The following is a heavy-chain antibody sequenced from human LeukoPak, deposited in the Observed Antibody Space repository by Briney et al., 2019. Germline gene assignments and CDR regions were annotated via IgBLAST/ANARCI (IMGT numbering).Heavy chain of an antibody. Sequence: SETLSLTCAVYGGSFSGYYWGWIRQPPGKGLEWIGEINHSGSTNYNPSLKSRVTISVDTSKNQFSLKLSSVTAADTAVYYCARYPHGYCSGGSCARRRGYFDYWGQGTLVTVSS. CDR2: INHSGST. V-gene: IGHV4-34*01. CDR1: GGSFSGYY. CDR3: ARYPHGYCSGGSCARRRGYFDY. J-gene: IGHJ4*02. D-gene: IGHD2-15*01.